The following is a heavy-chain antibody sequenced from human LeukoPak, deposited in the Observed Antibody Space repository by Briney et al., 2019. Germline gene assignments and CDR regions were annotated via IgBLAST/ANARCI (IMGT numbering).Heavy chain of an antibody. V-gene: IGHV1-69*13. CDR3: AMTYYYGSGSSFDY. CDR2: IIPIFGTA. CDR1: GGTFSSYA. D-gene: IGHD3-10*01. J-gene: IGHJ4*02. Sequence: ASVKVSCKASGGTFSSYAISWVRQAPGQGLEWMGGIIPIFGTANYAQKFQGRVTITADESTSTAYMELSSLRSEDTAVYYCAMTYYYGSGSSFDYWGQGTLVTVSS.